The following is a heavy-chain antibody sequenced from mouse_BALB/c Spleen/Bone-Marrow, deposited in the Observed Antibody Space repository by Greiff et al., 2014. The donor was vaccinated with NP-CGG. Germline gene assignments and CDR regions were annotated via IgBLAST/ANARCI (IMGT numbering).Heavy chain of an antibody. V-gene: IGHV1-67*01. CDR2: ISLYSGNT. CDR1: GYTFTDHG. D-gene: IGHD2-14*01. Sequence: VQLQESGPELVRPGVSVKISCKGSGYTFTDHGMHWVKQSHAKSLEWIGLISLYSGNTNYNQKFKDKATMTVDKSSSTAYMELARLTSEDSAIYYCARGDYRYDETMDYWGQGTSVTVSS. J-gene: IGHJ4*01. CDR3: ARGDYRYDETMDY.